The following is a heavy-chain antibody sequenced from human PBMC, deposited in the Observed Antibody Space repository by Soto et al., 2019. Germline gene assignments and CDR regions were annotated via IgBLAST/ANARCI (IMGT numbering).Heavy chain of an antibody. CDR3: ARALLIRSRNNWFDP. D-gene: IGHD2-15*01. J-gene: IGHJ5*02. V-gene: IGHV4-59*01. Sequence: SETLSLTCTVSGGSISSYYWSWIRQPPGKGLEWIGYIYYSGSTNYNPSLKSRVTISVDTSKNQFSLKLSSVTAADTAVYYCARALLIRSRNNWFDPWGQGTLVTVSS. CDR2: IYYSGST. CDR1: GGSISSYY.